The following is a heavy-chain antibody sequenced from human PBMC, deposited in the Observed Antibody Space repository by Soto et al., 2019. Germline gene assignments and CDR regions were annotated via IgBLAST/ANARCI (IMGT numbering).Heavy chain of an antibody. D-gene: IGHD2-8*01. CDR2: IIPIFGTA. V-gene: IGHV1-69*13. Sequence: SVKVSCKASGGTLSSYAISWVRQAPGQGLEWMGGIIPIFGTANYAQKFQGRVTITADESTSTAYMELSSLRSEDTAVYYCARVWNDGYQWWYYYYGMDVWGQGTTVTVSS. J-gene: IGHJ6*02. CDR1: GGTLSSYA. CDR3: ARVWNDGYQWWYYYYGMDV.